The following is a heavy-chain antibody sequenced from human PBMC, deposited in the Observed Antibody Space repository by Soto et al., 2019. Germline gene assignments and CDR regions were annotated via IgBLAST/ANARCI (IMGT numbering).Heavy chain of an antibody. J-gene: IGHJ4*02. CDR3: TRGRLGRSRSSDY. CDR2: IKHKANSYTT. Sequence: EVQLVESGGGLVQPEGSLRLSCAASGFTFSDHYMDWVRQAPGKGLEWVGSIKHKANSYTTEYAAHVKGRIIISRDDSKNSVFLQMNRLKTDDTAVYYCTRGRLGRSRSSDYWGQGILFTVSS. CDR1: GFTFSDHY. D-gene: IGHD6-19*01. V-gene: IGHV3-72*01.